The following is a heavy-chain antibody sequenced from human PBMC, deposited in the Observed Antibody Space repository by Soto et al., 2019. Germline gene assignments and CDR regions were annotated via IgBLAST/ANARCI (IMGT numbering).Heavy chain of an antibody. CDR2: IYYSGST. Sequence: PSETLSLTCTVSGGSISSSSYYWGWIRQPPGKGLEWIGSIYYSGSTYYNPSLKSRVTISVDTSKNQFSLKLSSVTAADTAMYYCARHVGIAVAGTKLYYYGMDVWGQGTTVTVSS. CDR3: ARHVGIAVAGTKLYYYGMDV. D-gene: IGHD6-19*01. CDR1: GGSISSSSYY. V-gene: IGHV4-39*01. J-gene: IGHJ6*02.